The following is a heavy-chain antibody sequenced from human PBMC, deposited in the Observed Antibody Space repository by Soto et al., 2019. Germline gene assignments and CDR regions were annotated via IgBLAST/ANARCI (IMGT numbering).Heavy chain of an antibody. CDR1: GGSISSSSYY. CDR3: ARTSITMVRGVIIHAFDI. CDR2: IYYSGST. J-gene: IGHJ3*02. Sequence: QLQLQESGPGLVKPSETLSLTCTVSGGSISSSSYYWGWIRQPPGKGLEWIGSIYYSGSTYYNPSLKGRVTISVDTSKNQFSLKLSSVTAADTAVYYCARTSITMVRGVIIHAFDIWGQGTMVTVSS. D-gene: IGHD3-10*01. V-gene: IGHV4-39*01.